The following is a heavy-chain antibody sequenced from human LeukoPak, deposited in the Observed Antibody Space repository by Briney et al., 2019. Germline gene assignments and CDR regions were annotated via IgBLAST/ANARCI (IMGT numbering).Heavy chain of an antibody. D-gene: IGHD4-17*01. V-gene: IGHV3-48*03. CDR1: GFTFSSYE. CDR3: ALAPMTTVTSFDY. Sequence: GGSVRLSCAASGFTFSSYEMNWVRQAPGKGLEWVSYISSSGSTIYYADSVKGRFTISRDNTKNSLYLQMNSLRAEDTAVYYCALAPMTTVTSFDYWGQGTLVTVSS. J-gene: IGHJ4*02. CDR2: ISSSGSTI.